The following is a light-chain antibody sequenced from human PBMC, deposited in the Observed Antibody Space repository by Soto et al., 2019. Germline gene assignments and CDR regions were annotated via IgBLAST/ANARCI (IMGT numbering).Light chain of an antibody. CDR1: SSDVGDWNY. J-gene: IGLJ2*01. V-gene: IGLV2-14*03. Sequence: QSALTQPASVSGSPGQSITISCNGTSSDVGDWNYVCWYQKHPDKAPKLLIFDVSNRPSGVSSRFAGSKSGNTASLTISGLHVEDEAYYFCSSYTTKSTVVFGGGTKLTVL. CDR3: SSYTTKSTVV. CDR2: DVS.